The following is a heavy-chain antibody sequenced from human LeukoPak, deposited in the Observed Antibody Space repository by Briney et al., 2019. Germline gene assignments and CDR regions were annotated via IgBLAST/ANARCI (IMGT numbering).Heavy chain of an antibody. CDR3: ARGGAARPDF. J-gene: IGHJ4*02. CDR1: GFTFSSYG. CDR2: IKADGGEK. D-gene: IGHD6-6*01. V-gene: IGHV3-7*01. Sequence: GGSLRLSCAASGFTFSSYGMHWVRQAPGKGLEWVAKIKADGGEKDHVASVKGRFTISRDNAKNSLYLQMNSLRVEDTAVYYCARGGAARPDFWGQGTLVTVSS.